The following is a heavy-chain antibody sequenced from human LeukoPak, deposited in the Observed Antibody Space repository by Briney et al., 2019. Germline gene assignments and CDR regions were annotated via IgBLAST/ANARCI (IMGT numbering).Heavy chain of an antibody. J-gene: IGHJ5*02. CDR3: ARGYPHYGPSPGFDP. D-gene: IGHD3-10*01. V-gene: IGHV4-38-2*02. CDR2: IYHSGST. CDR1: GYSISSGYY. Sequence: SETLSLTCTVSGYSISSGYYWGWIRQPPGKGLEWIGSIYHSGSTYYNPSLKSRVTISVDTSKNQFSLKLSSVTAADTAVYYCARGYPHYGPSPGFDPWGQGTLVTVSS.